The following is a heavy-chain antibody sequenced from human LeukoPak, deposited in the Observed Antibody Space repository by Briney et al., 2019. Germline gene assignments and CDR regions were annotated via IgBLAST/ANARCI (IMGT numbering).Heavy chain of an antibody. J-gene: IGHJ4*02. CDR2: INPNSGGT. Sequence: ASVKVSCKAPGYTFTGYYMHWVRQAPGQGLEWMGWINPNSGGTNYAQKFQGRVTMTRDTSISTAYMELSRLRSDDTAVYYCARSRITMVRGVRGIVDYWGQGTLVTVSS. CDR1: GYTFTGYY. D-gene: IGHD3-10*01. V-gene: IGHV1-2*02. CDR3: ARSRITMVRGVRGIVDY.